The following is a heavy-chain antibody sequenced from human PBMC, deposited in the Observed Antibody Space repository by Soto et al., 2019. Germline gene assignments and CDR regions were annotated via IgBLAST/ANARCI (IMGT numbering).Heavy chain of an antibody. V-gene: IGHV1-18*01. D-gene: IGHD1-26*01. CDR3: ARLFRGSYFAS. J-gene: IGHJ4*02. CDR2: ISTHNGNT. CDR1: GYTFSSYG. Sequence: QVQLVQSGGEVKKPGASVKVSCKASGYTFSSYGVSWVRQAPGQGLEWMGWISTHNGNTNYAQKLQGRVTMTTDTSTRTAYMEVRGLRYDDTAVYYCARLFRGSYFASWGQGTLVTVSS.